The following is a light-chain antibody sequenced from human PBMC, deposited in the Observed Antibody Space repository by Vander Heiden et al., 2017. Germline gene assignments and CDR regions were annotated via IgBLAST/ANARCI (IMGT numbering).Light chain of an antibody. CDR1: SNDVGSYNF. CDR3: CSFAGDRKV. V-gene: IGLV2-23*02. J-gene: IGLJ3*02. CDR2: EVT. Sequence: SALTQPASMSGSPGRSITISCTGTSNDVGSYNFVSWYQQHPGKAPKLIISEVTKRPSGVSDRFSGSKSGNTASLTISGLHSEDEADYYCCSFAGDRKVFGGGTKVTVL.